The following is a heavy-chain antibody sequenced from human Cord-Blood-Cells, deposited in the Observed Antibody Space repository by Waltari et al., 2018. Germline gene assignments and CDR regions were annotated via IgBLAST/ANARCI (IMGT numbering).Heavy chain of an antibody. CDR2: IKSEGSST. V-gene: IGHV3-74*01. J-gene: IGHJ4*02. Sequence: EVQLVESGGGLVQPGGSLRLSCAASGFTFSSSWMHWGRQAPGKGLVWVSRIKSEGSSTSYADSVKGRFTISRDNAKNTLYLQMNSLRAEDTAVYYCARADYGDPFDYWGQGTLVTVSS. CDR3: ARADYGDPFDY. D-gene: IGHD4-17*01. CDR1: GFTFSSSW.